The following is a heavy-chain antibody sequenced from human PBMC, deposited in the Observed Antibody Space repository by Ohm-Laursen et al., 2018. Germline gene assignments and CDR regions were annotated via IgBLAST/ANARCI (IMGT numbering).Heavy chain of an antibody. CDR3: ARESTVGVVNY. J-gene: IGHJ4*02. V-gene: IGHV4-4*07. Sequence: TLSLTCTVSGGSITSYYWSWIRQPAGKGLEWIGRIYASGITNYNPSLKSRVTMSVDTSKNQFSLKLNSVTAADTAVYYCARESTVGVVNYWGQGTLVTVSS. CDR1: GGSITSYY. D-gene: IGHD3-3*01. CDR2: IYASGIT.